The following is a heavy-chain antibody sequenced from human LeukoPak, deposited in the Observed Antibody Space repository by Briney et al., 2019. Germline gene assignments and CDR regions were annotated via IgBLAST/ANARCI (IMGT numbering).Heavy chain of an antibody. CDR3: ARDRRWFGEFDAFDI. CDR2: INQDGSEK. J-gene: IGHJ3*02. V-gene: IGHV3-7*01. Sequence: GGSLRLSCAASGFTFRGYWMSWVRQAPGKGLEWVANINQDGSEKYYVDSVKGRFTISRDNAKNSLYLQMSSLRAEDTAVYYCARDRRWFGEFDAFDIWGQGTMVTVSS. D-gene: IGHD3-10*01. CDR1: GFTFRGYW.